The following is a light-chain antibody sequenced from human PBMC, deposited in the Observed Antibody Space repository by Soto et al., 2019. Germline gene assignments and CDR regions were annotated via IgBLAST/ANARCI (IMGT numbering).Light chain of an antibody. V-gene: IGKV3-11*01. CDR2: DAS. Sequence: EIVLTQSPATLSLSPVERATLSCRAGQSVSSYLAWYQQKPGQAPRLLIYDASNRATGIPARFSGSGSGTDFTLTISSLEPEDFAVYYCQQRSNWPPFLTFGGGTKVDIK. CDR3: QQRSNWPPFLT. J-gene: IGKJ4*01. CDR1: QSVSSY.